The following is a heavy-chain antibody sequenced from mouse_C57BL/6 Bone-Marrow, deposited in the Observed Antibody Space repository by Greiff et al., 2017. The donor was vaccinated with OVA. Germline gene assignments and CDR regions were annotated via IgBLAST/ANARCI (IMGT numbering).Heavy chain of an antibody. V-gene: IGHV10-1*01. CDR3: VRDGGYGNFYWYFDV. J-gene: IGHJ1*03. Sequence: EVQGVESGGGLVQPKGSLKLSCAASGFSFNTYAMNWVRQAPGKGLEWVARIRSKSNNYATYYADSVKDRFTISRDDSESMLNLQMNNLKTEDTAMYYCVRDGGYGNFYWYFDVWGTGTTVTVSS. D-gene: IGHD2-10*02. CDR1: GFSFNTYA. CDR2: IRSKSNNYAT.